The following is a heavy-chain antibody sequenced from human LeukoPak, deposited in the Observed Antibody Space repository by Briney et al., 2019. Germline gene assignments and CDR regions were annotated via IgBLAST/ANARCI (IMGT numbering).Heavy chain of an antibody. CDR1: GFTFSSYW. CDR3: ARSYSGSYYGGRKPLWYDY. J-gene: IGHJ4*02. CDR2: IKQDGSGK. Sequence: PGGSLRLSCAASGFTFSSYWMSWVRQAPGKGLEWVANIKQDGSGKYYVDSVKGRFTISRDNAKNSLYLQMNSLRAEDTAVYYCARSYSGSYYGGRKPLWYDYWGQGTLVTVSS. D-gene: IGHD1-26*01. V-gene: IGHV3-7*01.